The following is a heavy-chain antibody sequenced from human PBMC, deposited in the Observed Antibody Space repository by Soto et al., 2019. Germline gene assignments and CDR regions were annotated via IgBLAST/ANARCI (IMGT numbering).Heavy chain of an antibody. J-gene: IGHJ3*02. Sequence: QVQLQESGPGLVKPSQTLSLTCTVSGGSISSGYYYWSWIRQPPGKGLEWIGYIYYSGSTYYNPSGKIRVTISVDTSKNQFALKLSSVTATDTVVYYCARADGGRDGYNLCEDAFDIWGQGTMVTVSS. CDR2: IYYSGST. V-gene: IGHV4-30-4*01. D-gene: IGHD5-12*01. CDR3: ARADGGRDGYNLCEDAFDI. CDR1: GGSISSGYYY.